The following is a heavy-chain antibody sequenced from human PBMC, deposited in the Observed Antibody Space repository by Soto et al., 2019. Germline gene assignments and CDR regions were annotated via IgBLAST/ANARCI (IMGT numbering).Heavy chain of an antibody. CDR3: ALVEQQLKTDYYCGMDV. CDR2: IIPIFGTA. CDR1: GGTFSSYA. V-gene: IGHV1-69*12. J-gene: IGHJ6*02. Sequence: QVQLVQSGAEVKKPGSSVKVSCKASGGTFSSYAISWVRQAPGQGLEWMGGIIPIFGTANYAQKFQGRVTITADESTSTAYMELSSLRSEDTAVYYCALVEQQLKTDYYCGMDVWGQGTTVTVSS. D-gene: IGHD6-13*01.